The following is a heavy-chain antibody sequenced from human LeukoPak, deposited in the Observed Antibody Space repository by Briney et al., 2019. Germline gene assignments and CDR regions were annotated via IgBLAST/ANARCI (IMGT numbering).Heavy chain of an antibody. J-gene: IGHJ3*02. CDR3: AHLGFNFGRGAFDI. CDR1: GFSLSTSGVG. CDR2: IYWDDDK. Sequence: SGPTLVNPTQTLTLTCAFSGFSLSTSGVGVGWIRQPPGRALECLALIYWDDDKRYSPSLKSRLTITKDTSKSQVVLTITNMDPVDTATYYCAHLGFNFGRGAFDIWGQGTVVTVSS. V-gene: IGHV2-5*02. D-gene: IGHD3-10*02.